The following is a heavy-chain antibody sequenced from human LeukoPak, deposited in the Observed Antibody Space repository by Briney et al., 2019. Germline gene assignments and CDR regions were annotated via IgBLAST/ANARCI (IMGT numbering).Heavy chain of an antibody. CDR1: GGSISSGGYS. J-gene: IGHJ4*02. Sequence: KPSETLSLTCAVSGGSISSGGYSWSWVRQPPGKGLEWIGYIYHSGSTYYNPSLKSRVTMSVDRSKNQFSLKLSSVTAADTAVYYCARASLLRYFEGFDYWGQGTLVTVSS. CDR3: ARASLLRYFEGFDY. V-gene: IGHV4-30-2*01. D-gene: IGHD3-9*01. CDR2: IYHSGST.